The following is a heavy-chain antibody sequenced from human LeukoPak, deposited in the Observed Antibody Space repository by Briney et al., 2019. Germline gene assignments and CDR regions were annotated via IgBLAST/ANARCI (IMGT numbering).Heavy chain of an antibody. Sequence: GGSLRLSCAASVFTFSSYAMSSVRQAPGKGLEWVSLIGGSGGITYYADSVKGRFTISRDNSKNTLYLQMNSLRAGDTALYYCAKTSRANSSYDSPFDYWGQGTLVTVSS. CDR2: IGGSGGIT. CDR1: VFTFSSYA. V-gene: IGHV3-23*01. CDR3: AKTSRANSSYDSPFDY. J-gene: IGHJ4*02. D-gene: IGHD5-12*01.